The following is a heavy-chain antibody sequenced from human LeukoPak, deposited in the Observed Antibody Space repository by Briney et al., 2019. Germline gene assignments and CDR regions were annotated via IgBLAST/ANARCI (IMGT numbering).Heavy chain of an antibody. CDR3: AREALETYVWGSYRYYFDY. Sequence: SETLSLTCAVYGGSFSGYYWSWIRQPPGKGLEWIGEINHSGSTNYNPSLKRRVTISVDTSKNQFSLKLSSVTAADTAEYYCAREALETYVWGSYRYYFDYWGQGTLVTVSS. CDR2: INHSGST. D-gene: IGHD3-16*02. J-gene: IGHJ4*02. V-gene: IGHV4-34*01. CDR1: GGSFSGYY.